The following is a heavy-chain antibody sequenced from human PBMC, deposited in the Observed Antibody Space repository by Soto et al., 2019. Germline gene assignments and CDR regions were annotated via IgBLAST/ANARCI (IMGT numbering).Heavy chain of an antibody. V-gene: IGHV1-69*04. CDR1: GGSFGTYT. J-gene: IGHJ3*02. Sequence: ASVKVSCKASGGSFGTYTISWVRQAPGQGLEWMGNIIPILGMTNYAQKFQGTVTLNADKSTSTTYMQLTSLTSDDTAVYYCAREGPKNAFDIWGQGTLVTVSS. CDR3: AREGPKNAFDI. CDR2: IIPILGMT.